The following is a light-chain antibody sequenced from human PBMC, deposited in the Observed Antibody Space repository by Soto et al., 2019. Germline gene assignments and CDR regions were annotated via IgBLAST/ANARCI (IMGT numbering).Light chain of an antibody. CDR2: GAS. CDR3: QQYSNWPPIT. V-gene: IGKV3-15*01. J-gene: IGKJ5*01. CDR1: QSVSSY. Sequence: EIMVTRSPAALSVSPGEGVTVSCRASQSVSSYLAWYQQKPGQAPRLLIYGASTRATGISGRFSGSGSGTEFTLTISSLQSEDLALYFCQQYSNWPPITFGQGTRLEI.